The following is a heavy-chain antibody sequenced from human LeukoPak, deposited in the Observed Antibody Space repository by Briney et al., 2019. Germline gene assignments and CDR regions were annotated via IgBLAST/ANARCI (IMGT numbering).Heavy chain of an antibody. CDR3: AKLLPGYSGSGPFDH. CDR1: GFTFSNYA. CDR2: FSGRGNNT. Sequence: GSLRLSCAASGFTFSNYAMSWVRQTPREGLEWVSAFSGRGNNTYYADSVKGRFTISRDNSKNTLYLQMNSLRAEDAAVYYCAKLLPGYSGSGPFDHWGQGTLVTVSS. V-gene: IGHV3-23*01. D-gene: IGHD5-12*01. J-gene: IGHJ4*02.